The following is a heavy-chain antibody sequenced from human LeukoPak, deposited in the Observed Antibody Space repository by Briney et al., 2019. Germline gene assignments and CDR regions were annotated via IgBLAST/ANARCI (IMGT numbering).Heavy chain of an antibody. CDR2: ISGGTT. J-gene: IGHJ4*02. CDR1: RFTFGDYL. CDR3: SRGSGWLSVY. D-gene: IGHD6-19*01. Sequence: GGSLRLSCTASRFTFGDYLMSWFRQAPGKGLEWIGFISGGTTEYAAFVKGRFTISRDDSTSIAYLQMNSLTTEDTAVYYCSRGSGWLSVYWGQGTLVTVSS. V-gene: IGHV3-49*03.